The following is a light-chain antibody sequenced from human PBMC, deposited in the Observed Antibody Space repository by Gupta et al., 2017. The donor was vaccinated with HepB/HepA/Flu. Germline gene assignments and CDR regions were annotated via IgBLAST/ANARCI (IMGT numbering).Light chain of an antibody. CDR1: KLGDKY. CDR2: QDS. Sequence: SYELTQRTSLPVCPGQTASITCSGDKLGDKYACWYQQKPGQSPVLFIYQDSKRHSGIPERVSGSNSATTVTITISGTQAMDESYYDSQECDSSTGVVFGGGTKLTVL. CDR3: QECDSSTGVV. V-gene: IGLV3-1*01. J-gene: IGLJ2*01.